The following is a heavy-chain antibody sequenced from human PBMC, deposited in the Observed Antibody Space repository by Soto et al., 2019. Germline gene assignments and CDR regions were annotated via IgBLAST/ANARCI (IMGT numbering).Heavy chain of an antibody. J-gene: IGHJ4*02. CDR2: ISSSSSYT. CDR3: ARNQCGGDCYSADFYDY. V-gene: IGHV3-11*06. Sequence: GGSLRLSCAASGFTFSDYYMSWIRQAPGKGLEWVSYISSSSSYTNYADSVKGRFTISRDNAKNSLYLQMNSLRAEDTAVYYCARNQCGGDCYSADFYDYWGQGALVTVSS. D-gene: IGHD2-21*02. CDR1: GFTFSDYY.